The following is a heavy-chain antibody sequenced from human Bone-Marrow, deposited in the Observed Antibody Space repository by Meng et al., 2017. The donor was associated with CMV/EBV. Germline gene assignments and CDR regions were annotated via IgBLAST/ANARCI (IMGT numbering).Heavy chain of an antibody. V-gene: IGHV3-66*02. D-gene: IGHD3/OR15-3a*01. Sequence: GESLKISCAASGFTVSSNEMSWVRQTPGKGLEWVSIIFAAGNTYYADSVKGRFTISRDSSKNTLYLQMNSLRAEDTAVYYCTRQAHYSLDWDCWGQGTLVTVSS. CDR2: IFAAGNT. J-gene: IGHJ4*02. CDR1: GFTVSSNE. CDR3: TRQAHYSLDWDC.